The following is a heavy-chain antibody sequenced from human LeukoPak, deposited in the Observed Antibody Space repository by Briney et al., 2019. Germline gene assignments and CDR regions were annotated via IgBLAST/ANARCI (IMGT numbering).Heavy chain of an antibody. CDR1: GGSFSGYY. J-gene: IGHJ4*02. D-gene: IGHD3-22*01. CDR2: INHSGST. Sequence: PSETLSLTCAVYGGSFSGYYWSWIRQPPGKGLEWIGEINHSGSTNYNPSLKSRVTISVDTSKNQFSLKLSSVTAADTAVYYCAREGSDYYDSSGYPYYSDYWGQGTLVTVSS. V-gene: IGHV4-34*01. CDR3: AREGSDYYDSSGYPYYSDY.